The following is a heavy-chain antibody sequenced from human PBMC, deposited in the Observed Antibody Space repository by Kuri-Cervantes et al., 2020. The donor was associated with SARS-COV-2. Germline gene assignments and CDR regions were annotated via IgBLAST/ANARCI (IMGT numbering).Heavy chain of an antibody. CDR1: GFSLTTSGMC. J-gene: IGHJ4*02. Sequence: SGPTLVKPTQTLTLTCTFSGFSLTTSGMCVAWIRQPPGKGLEWIGYIYYGGNTKYNPSLKTRVTISGDTSKNQFSLEVRYVTAADTAVYYCARDSDFPEPSFDYWGQGTLVTVSS. CDR2: IYYGGNT. V-gene: IGHV4-61*08. D-gene: IGHD1-14*01. CDR3: ARDSDFPEPSFDY.